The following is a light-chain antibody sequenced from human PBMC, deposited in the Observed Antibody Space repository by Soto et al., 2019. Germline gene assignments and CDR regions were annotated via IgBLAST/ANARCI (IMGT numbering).Light chain of an antibody. J-gene: IGKJ1*01. Sequence: EIVMTQSPATLSVSPGERATLSCRASQSVSSNLAWYQQKPGQAPRLLIYVASTRATVIPARFSGSGSGTEFTPPISSLKSEDFAVYYCQHYNNWPRTFGQGTKVEIK. CDR2: VAS. CDR3: QHYNNWPRT. CDR1: QSVSSN. V-gene: IGKV3-15*01.